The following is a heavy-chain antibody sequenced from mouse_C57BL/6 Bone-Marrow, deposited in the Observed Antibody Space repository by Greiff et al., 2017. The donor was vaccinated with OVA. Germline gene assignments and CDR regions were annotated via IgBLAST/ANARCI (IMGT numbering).Heavy chain of an antibody. V-gene: IGHV14-4*01. J-gene: IGHJ1*03. Sequence: EVQLQQSGAELVRLGASVKLSCTASGFNIKDDYMHWVKQRPEQGLEWIGWIDPENGDTEYASKFQGKATITADTSSNTAYLQLSSLTSEDTAVYYCTCYYGSSPWYFDVWGTGTTVTVSS. D-gene: IGHD1-1*01. CDR2: IDPENGDT. CDR1: GFNIKDDY. CDR3: TCYYGSSPWYFDV.